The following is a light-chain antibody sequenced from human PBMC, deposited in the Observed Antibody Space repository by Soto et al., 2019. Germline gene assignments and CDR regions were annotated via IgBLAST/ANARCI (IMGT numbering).Light chain of an antibody. CDR2: WAS. CDR1: QSLLYGSTNKNY. Sequence: DIVMTQSPDSLAVSLGERATINCKSSQSLLYGSTNKNYLAWYQQKPGQPPKLLIYWASTRESGVPDRISGSGSGTDFTITISSLHAEDVAVYFCQQYYGAWTFGQGTKVEIK. V-gene: IGKV4-1*01. CDR3: QQYYGAWT. J-gene: IGKJ1*01.